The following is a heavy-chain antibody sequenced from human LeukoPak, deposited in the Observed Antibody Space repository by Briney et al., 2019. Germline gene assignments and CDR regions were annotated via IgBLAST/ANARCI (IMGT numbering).Heavy chain of an antibody. J-gene: IGHJ4*02. CDR1: GGTFSSYA. D-gene: IGHD1-26*01. CDR3: ARGKWELLPLLDY. V-gene: IGHV1-69*04. Sequence: SVKVSCKASGGTFSSYAISWVRQAPGQGLEWMGRIIPILGIANYAQKLQGRVTMTTDTSTSTAYMELRSLRSDDTAVYYCARGKWELLPLLDYWGQGTLVTVSS. CDR2: IIPILGIA.